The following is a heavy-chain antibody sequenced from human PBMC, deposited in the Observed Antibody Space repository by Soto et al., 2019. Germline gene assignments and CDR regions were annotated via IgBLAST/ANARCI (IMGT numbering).Heavy chain of an antibody. D-gene: IGHD3-3*01. Sequence: EVQLVESGGGLVQPGGSLRLSCAASGFTFSSYSMNWVRQAPGKGLEWVSYISSSSSTIYYADSVKGRFTISRDNAKNSLYLQMNSLRAEDTAVYYCARDPLILYDFWSGPNALDIWGQGTMVTVSS. CDR3: ARDPLILYDFWSGPNALDI. V-gene: IGHV3-48*01. CDR2: ISSSSSTI. J-gene: IGHJ3*02. CDR1: GFTFSSYS.